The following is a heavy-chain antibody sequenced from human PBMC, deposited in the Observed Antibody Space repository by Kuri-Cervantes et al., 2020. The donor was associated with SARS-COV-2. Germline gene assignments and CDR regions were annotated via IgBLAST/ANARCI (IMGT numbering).Heavy chain of an antibody. D-gene: IGHD1-20*01. J-gene: IGHJ3*02. Sequence: SETLSLTCTVSGGSITSNYNWGWIRQPPGKGLEWIGTISYSGHTYYSPSLKSRVAMFIDTPKNQFSLKLYSLTAADTSVYYCARHMYKSNPGDAFDISGRGTLVTVSS. V-gene: IGHV4-39*01. CDR2: ISYSGHT. CDR1: GGSITSNYN. CDR3: ARHMYKSNPGDAFDI.